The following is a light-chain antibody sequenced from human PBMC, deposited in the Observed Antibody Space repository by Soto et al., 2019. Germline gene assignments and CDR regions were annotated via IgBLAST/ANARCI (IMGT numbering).Light chain of an antibody. CDR3: LQHYNYPLT. CDR2: AAS. CDR1: QDIRDH. V-gene: IGKV1-6*01. J-gene: IGKJ4*01. Sequence: AIQMTQSPSSLSASVGDRVTITCRASQDIRDHLGWYQQKSGKAPKLLIYAASNLLSGVPSRFSGSGSGTGFTLTISSLQPEDFATYFCLQHYNYPLTFGGGTKVEIK.